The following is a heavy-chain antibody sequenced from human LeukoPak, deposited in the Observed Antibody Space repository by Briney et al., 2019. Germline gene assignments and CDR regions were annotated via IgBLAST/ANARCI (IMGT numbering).Heavy chain of an antibody. V-gene: IGHV4-4*02. Sequence: PSGTLSLTCAVSGGSISSSNWWSWVRQPPGKGLEWIGEIYHSGSTNYNPSLKSRVTISVDKSKNQFSLKLSSVTAADTAVYYCAREGNYDFWSGYGSRTHNWFDPWGQGTLVTVSS. J-gene: IGHJ5*02. D-gene: IGHD3-3*01. CDR2: IYHSGST. CDR3: AREGNYDFWSGYGSRTHNWFDP. CDR1: GGSISSSNW.